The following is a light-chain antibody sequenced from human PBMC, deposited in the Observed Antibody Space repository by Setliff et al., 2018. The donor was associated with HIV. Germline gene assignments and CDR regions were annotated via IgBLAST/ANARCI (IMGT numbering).Light chain of an antibody. CDR2: STN. J-gene: IGLJ1*01. CDR3: AAWDDSLNEPFYV. CDR1: SSNIGINS. Sequence: QSVLTQPPSTSGTPGQRVTISCSGSSSNIGINSVTWYQHLPGTAPKLLIYSTNQRPSGVPDRFSGSKSGTSASLAISGLHSEDEADYYCAAWDDSLNEPFYVFGTGT. V-gene: IGLV1-44*01.